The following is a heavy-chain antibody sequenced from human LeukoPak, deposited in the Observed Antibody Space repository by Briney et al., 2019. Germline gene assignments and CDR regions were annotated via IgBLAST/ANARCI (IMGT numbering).Heavy chain of an antibody. V-gene: IGHV3-74*01. CDR2: ITADAVST. CDR3: VRASYDSGVGYLDY. CDR1: RFTFRNYW. D-gene: IGHD3-22*01. J-gene: IGHJ4*02. Sequence: GGSLRLSCAASRFTFRNYWTHWVREAPGKGLVWLLRITADAVSTYYADSVKGRFTIYRDNANNTLDLQMNSLRAEETAVYYCVRASYDSGVGYLDYWGQGTLVTVSS.